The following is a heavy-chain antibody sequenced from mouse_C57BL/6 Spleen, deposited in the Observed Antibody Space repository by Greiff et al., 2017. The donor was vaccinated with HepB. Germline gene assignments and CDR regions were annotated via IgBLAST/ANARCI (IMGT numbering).Heavy chain of an antibody. CDR1: GYTFTSYW. CDR3: ALDSSGYGDYAMDY. V-gene: IGHV1-69*01. J-gene: IGHJ4*01. D-gene: IGHD3-2*02. CDR2: IDPSDSYT. Sequence: VQLQQPGAELVMPGASVKLSCKASGYTFTSYWMHWVKQRPGQGLEWIGVIDPSDSYTNYNQKFKGKSTLTVDKSSSTAYMQLSSLTSEDSAVYYCALDSSGYGDYAMDYWGQGTSVTVSS.